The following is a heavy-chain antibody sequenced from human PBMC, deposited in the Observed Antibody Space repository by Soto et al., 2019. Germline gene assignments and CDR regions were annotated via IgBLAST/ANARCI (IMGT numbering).Heavy chain of an antibody. V-gene: IGHV3-33*03. D-gene: IGHD2-8*02. CDR3: ERWSNQKVVDT. J-gene: IGHJ5*02. CDR1: GFTFRRHG. Sequence: QEQLVESGGGVVQPGMSLRLSCEGSGFTFRRHGMHWVRQSPGKGLEWLAVIWYDGSEQYYADSVKGRFTISRDNSKNMLYLQWDTLSVEDTAGYYCERWSNQKVVDTWGQGTMVTVS. CDR2: IWYDGSEQ.